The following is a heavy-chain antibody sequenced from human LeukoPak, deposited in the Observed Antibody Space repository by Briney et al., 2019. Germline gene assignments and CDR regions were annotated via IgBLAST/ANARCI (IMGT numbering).Heavy chain of an antibody. CDR3: ARGTRIVVVPAANDY. D-gene: IGHD2-2*01. CDR1: GYTFTGYY. J-gene: IGHJ4*02. V-gene: IGHV1-2*02. Sequence: ASVKVSCKASGYTFTGYYMHWVRQAPGQGLEWMGWINPNSGGTNYAQKFQGRVTMTRDTSISTAYMELSRLRSDDTAVYYCARGTRIVVVPAANDYWGQGTLVTVSS. CDR2: INPNSGGT.